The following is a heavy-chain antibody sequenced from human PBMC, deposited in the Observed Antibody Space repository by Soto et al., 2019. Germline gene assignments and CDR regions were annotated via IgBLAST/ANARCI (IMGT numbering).Heavy chain of an antibody. CDR3: ARAPMVRGVIYGMDV. V-gene: IGHV4-59*01. CDR2: IYYSGST. CDR1: GGSISSYY. Sequence: PSETLSLTCTVSGGSISSYYWSWIRQPPGKGLEWIGYIYYSGSTNYNPSLKSRVTISVDTSKNQFSLKLSSVTAADTSLYYCARAPMVRGVIYGMDVWGQGTTVTVSS. J-gene: IGHJ6*02. D-gene: IGHD3-10*01.